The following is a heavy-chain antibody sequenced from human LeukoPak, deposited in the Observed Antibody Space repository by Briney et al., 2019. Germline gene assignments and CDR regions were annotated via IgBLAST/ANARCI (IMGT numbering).Heavy chain of an antibody. V-gene: IGHV3-30*18. D-gene: IGHD1-14*01. CDR3: AKSDHGFWYFDL. CDR1: GSTFSSYG. Sequence: GGSLRLSCAASGSTFSSYGMHWVRQAPGKGLEWVAVISYDGSNKYYADSVKGRFTISRDNSKNTLYLQMNSLRAEDTAVYYCAKSDHGFWYFDLWGRGTLVTVSS. J-gene: IGHJ2*01. CDR2: ISYDGSNK.